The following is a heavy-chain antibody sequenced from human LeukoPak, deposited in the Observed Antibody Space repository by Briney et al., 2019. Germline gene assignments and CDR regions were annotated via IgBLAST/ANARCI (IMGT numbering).Heavy chain of an antibody. CDR1: GYTFTGYY. CDR2: INPNSGGT. Sequence: GASVKVSCKASGYTFTGYYMHWVRQAPGQGLEWMGWINPNSGGTNYAQKFQGRVTMTRDTSTSTAYMELSRLRSDDTAVYYCASLDKGNDVVFDYWGRGTLVTVSS. J-gene: IGHJ4*02. D-gene: IGHD1-1*01. V-gene: IGHV1-2*02. CDR3: ASLDKGNDVVFDY.